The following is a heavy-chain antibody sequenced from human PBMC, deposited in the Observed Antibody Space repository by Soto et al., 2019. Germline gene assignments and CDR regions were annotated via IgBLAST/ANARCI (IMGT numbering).Heavy chain of an antibody. CDR1: GGSISSDY. CDR2: IYTSENT. J-gene: IGHJ4*02. CDR3: ARGVGRSSWTSFDS. V-gene: IGHV4-4*07. D-gene: IGHD6-13*01. Sequence: SETLSLTCSVSGGSISSDYLSWIRQPAGKGLEWIGRIYTSENTHYNPSLRSRVSMSLDTSKNQLSLNLSSVTAADTAVYYCARGVGRSSWTSFDSWGQGTLVTVYS.